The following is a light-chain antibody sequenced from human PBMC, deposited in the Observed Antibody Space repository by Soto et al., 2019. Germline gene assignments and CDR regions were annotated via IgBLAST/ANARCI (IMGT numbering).Light chain of an antibody. Sequence: EVVMTQSPATLSASPGERATLSCWASETVATNLAWYQQKPGQAPRLLISGASTRAAGISDRFRGSGSGTEFTLTISSLRSEDSGIYYFQQYFEWPPMTFGQGTKVEI. CDR3: QQYFEWPPMT. J-gene: IGKJ1*01. V-gene: IGKV3-15*01. CDR1: ETVATN. CDR2: GAS.